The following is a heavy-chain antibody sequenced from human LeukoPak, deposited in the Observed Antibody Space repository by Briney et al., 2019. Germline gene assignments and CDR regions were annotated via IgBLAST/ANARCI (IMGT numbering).Heavy chain of an antibody. D-gene: IGHD3-9*01. Sequence: ASVKVSCKASGYTFTNDDISWVRQATGPGLEWIGKMNPNSGNTGYAQKFQGRVTMTRSTSVSTVHMELNSLTSEDTAVYFCARSAPGTGYTAWGQGTLVTVSS. CDR1: GYTFTNDD. J-gene: IGHJ4*02. CDR3: ARSAPGTGYTA. V-gene: IGHV1-8*01. CDR2: MNPNSGNT.